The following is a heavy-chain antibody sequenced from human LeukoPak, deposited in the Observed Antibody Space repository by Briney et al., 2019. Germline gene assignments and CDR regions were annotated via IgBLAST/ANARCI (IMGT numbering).Heavy chain of an antibody. CDR3: ARGMVVAAIFDY. Sequence: PGGSLRLSCAASGFTFSSYEMNWVRQAPGKGLEWVSYISSSGSTKYYADSVKGRFTISRDNAKNSLYLQMNSLRAEDTAVYYCARGMVVAAIFDYWGQGTLVTVSS. V-gene: IGHV3-48*03. CDR2: ISSSGSTK. D-gene: IGHD2-15*01. J-gene: IGHJ4*02. CDR1: GFTFSSYE.